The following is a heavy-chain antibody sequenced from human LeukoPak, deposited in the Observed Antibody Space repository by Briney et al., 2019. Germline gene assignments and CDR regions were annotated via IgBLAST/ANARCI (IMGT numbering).Heavy chain of an antibody. Sequence: SETLSLTCAAYGGSFSGYYWSWIRQPPGKGLEWIGEINHSGSTNYNPSLKSRVTISVDTSKNQFSLKLSSVTAADTAVYYCAKGMNLNYWGQGTLVTVSS. CDR3: AKGMNLNY. J-gene: IGHJ4*02. V-gene: IGHV4-34*01. CDR2: INHSGST. CDR1: GGSFSGYY.